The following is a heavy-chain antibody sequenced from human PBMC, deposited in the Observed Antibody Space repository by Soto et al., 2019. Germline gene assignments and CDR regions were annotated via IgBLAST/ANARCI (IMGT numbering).Heavy chain of an antibody. V-gene: IGHV1-8*01. Sequence: QVQLVQSGAEVKKPGASVKVSCKASGYTFTSYDINWVRQATGQGLEWMGWMNPNSGNTGYAQKFQGRVTMTRNTSISTAYMELSSRRSEDTAVYYCARGDYDFWSGYSRPYYYYGMDVWGQGTTVTVSS. CDR3: ARGDYDFWSGYSRPYYYYGMDV. CDR1: GYTFTSYD. D-gene: IGHD3-3*01. CDR2: MNPNSGNT. J-gene: IGHJ6*02.